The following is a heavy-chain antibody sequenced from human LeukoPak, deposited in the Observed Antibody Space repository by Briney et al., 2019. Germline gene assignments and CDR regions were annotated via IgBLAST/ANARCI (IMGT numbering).Heavy chain of an antibody. Sequence: PGGSLRLSCEASGFTFRNHWMHWVRQVPGKGLVWVSRLNSDGSSTSYADSVKGRFTISRDNSKNTLYLQMNSLRAEDTAVYYCAKDREWLAHDAFDIWGQGTMVTVSS. CDR1: GFTFRNHW. CDR2: LNSDGSST. J-gene: IGHJ3*02. CDR3: AKDREWLAHDAFDI. D-gene: IGHD6-19*01. V-gene: IGHV3-74*01.